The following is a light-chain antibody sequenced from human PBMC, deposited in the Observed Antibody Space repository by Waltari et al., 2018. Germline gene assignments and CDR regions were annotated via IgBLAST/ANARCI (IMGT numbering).Light chain of an antibody. J-gene: IGKJ2*01. CDR2: WAS. CDR1: QSVVYSSNNKNY. Sequence: DIVMTQSPDSLAVSLGERATINCKSSQSVVYSSNNKNYLAWYQQKPGQPPKRLIYWASTREAGVPDRFSGSGSGTDFTLTISSLQAEDVAVYYCQQYYSTPLTFGQGTKLEIK. CDR3: QQYYSTPLT. V-gene: IGKV4-1*01.